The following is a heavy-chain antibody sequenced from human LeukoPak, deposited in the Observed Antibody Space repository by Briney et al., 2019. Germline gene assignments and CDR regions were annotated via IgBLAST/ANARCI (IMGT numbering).Heavy chain of an antibody. V-gene: IGHV4-34*01. D-gene: IGHD3-10*01. CDR3: ARPSPHYYAYDAFDI. J-gene: IGHJ3*02. CDR2: INHSGST. Sequence: PSETLSLTCAVYGGSFSGYYWSWIRQPPGKGLEWIGEINHSGSTNYNPSLKSRVTISVDTSKNQFSLKLSSVPAADTAVYYCARPSPHYYAYDAFDIWGQGTMVTVSS. CDR1: GGSFSGYY.